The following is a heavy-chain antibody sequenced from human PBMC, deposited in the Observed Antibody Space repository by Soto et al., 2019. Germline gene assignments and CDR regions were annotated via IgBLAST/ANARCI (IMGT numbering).Heavy chain of an antibody. CDR3: ARDPRTGTTHPSPIDY. D-gene: IGHD1-1*01. CDR1: GYTFTSYG. CDR2: ISAYNGNT. V-gene: IGHV1-18*04. Sequence: VASVKVSCKASGYTFTSYGISWVRQAPGQGLEWMGWISAYNGNTNYAQKLQGRVTMTTDTSTSTAYMELRSLRSDDTAVYYCARDPRTGTTHPSPIDYWGQGXLVTVYS. J-gene: IGHJ4*02.